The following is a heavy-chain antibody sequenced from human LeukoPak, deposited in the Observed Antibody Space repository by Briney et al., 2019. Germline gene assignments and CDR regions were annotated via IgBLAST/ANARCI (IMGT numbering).Heavy chain of an antibody. J-gene: IGHJ4*02. CDR2: INKDGSEK. V-gene: IGHV3-7*02. CDR1: GFTSSSYW. CDR3: ARSLWPEDY. D-gene: IGHD2-21*01. Sequence: GGSLRLSCVASGFTSSSYWMSWVRQAPGKGLEWVANINKDGSEKNYVDSVKGRFTISRDNAKNSVYLQMNSLRAEDTAVFYCARSLWPEDYWGQGTLVTVSS.